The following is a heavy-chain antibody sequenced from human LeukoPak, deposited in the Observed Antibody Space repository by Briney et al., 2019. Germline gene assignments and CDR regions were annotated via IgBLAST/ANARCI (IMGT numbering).Heavy chain of an antibody. D-gene: IGHD6-13*01. CDR1: GGSISSYY. Sequence: SETLSLTCTVSGGSISSYYWSWIRQPPGKGLGWIGYIYYSGSTNYNPSLKSRVTISVDTSKNQFSLKLSSVTAADTAVYYCARGGYSSLGTWGQGTLVTVSS. CDR3: ARGGYSSLGT. J-gene: IGHJ5*02. CDR2: IYYSGST. V-gene: IGHV4-59*01.